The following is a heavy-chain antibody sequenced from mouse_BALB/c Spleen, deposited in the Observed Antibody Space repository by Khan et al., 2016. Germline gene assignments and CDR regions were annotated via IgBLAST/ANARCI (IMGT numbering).Heavy chain of an antibody. J-gene: IGHJ2*01. CDR1: GFNIKDTY. D-gene: IGHD1-1*01. V-gene: IGHV14-3*02. CDR3: ASPYYGSSYGNY. Sequence: IQLQQSGAELVKPGASVKLSCTASGFNIKDTYMHWVKQRPEQGLAWIGRIDPANGNTKYDPKFQGKATITADTSSNTAYLQLSSLTSEDTAVDYCASPYYGSSYGNYWGQGTTLTVSS. CDR2: IDPANGNT.